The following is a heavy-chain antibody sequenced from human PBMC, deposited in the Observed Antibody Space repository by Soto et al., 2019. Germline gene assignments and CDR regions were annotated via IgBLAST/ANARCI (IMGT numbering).Heavy chain of an antibody. CDR3: ARPKEDTSAYSYYFDC. J-gene: IGHJ4*02. CDR1: GGTFSSYA. V-gene: IGHV1-69*13. CDR2: IIPIFGTA. D-gene: IGHD2-15*01. Sequence: GASVKVSCKASGGTFSSYAISWARQAPGQGLEWMGGIIPIFGTANYAQKFQGRVTITADESTSTAYMELSSLRSEDTAVYYCARPKEDTSAYSYYFDCCDPGTLVTVFS.